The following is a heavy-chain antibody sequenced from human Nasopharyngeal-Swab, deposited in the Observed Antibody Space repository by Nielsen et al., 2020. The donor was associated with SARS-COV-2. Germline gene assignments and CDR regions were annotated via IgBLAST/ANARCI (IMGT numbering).Heavy chain of an antibody. CDR1: GFTFSSYS. CDR2: ISSSSSTI. D-gene: IGHD6-19*01. V-gene: IGHV3-48*01. Sequence: GGSLRLSCAASGFTFSSYSMNWVRQAPGKGLEWVSYISSSSSTIYYADSVKGRFTISRDNAKNSLYLQMNSLRAEDTAVYYCARLPGIAVAGTVGNYYYYMDVWGKGTTVTVSS. J-gene: IGHJ6*03. CDR3: ARLPGIAVAGTVGNYYYYMDV.